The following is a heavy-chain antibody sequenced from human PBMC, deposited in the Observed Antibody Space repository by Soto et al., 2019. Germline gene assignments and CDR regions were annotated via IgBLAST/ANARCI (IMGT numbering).Heavy chain of an antibody. D-gene: IGHD3-3*01. CDR1: GDSLRNYY. J-gene: IGHJ6*03. Sequence: PSETLSLTCTVSGDSLRNYYWSWIRQPPGKGLEWIGYISYSGSTNYSPSLRSLVTISVDTSKNQFSLRLGSVTAADTAVYHCGRTFWSGSRLDYYYMDVWGKGTTVTVSS. V-gene: IGHV4-59*08. CDR3: GRTFWSGSRLDYYYMDV. CDR2: ISYSGST.